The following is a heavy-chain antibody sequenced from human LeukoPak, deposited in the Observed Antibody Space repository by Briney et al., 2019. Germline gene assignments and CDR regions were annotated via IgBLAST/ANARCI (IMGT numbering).Heavy chain of an antibody. CDR1: GYTFTSYY. Sequence: ASEKVSCKASGYTFTSYYMHWVRKAPGQGLEWMGIINPSGGSTSYAQKFQGRVTMTRDTSTSTVYMELSSLRSEDTAVYYCARDRSSIAARRYFDYWGQGTLVTVSS. CDR2: INPSGGST. J-gene: IGHJ4*02. CDR3: ARDRSSIAARRYFDY. D-gene: IGHD6-6*01. V-gene: IGHV1-46*01.